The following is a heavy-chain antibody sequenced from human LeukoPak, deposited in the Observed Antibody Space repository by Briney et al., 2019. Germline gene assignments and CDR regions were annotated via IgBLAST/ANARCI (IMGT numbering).Heavy chain of an antibody. D-gene: IGHD3-22*01. J-gene: IGHJ4*02. CDR3: ARAQDDYYDSSGYPDY. CDR2: INPSGGST. CDR1: GYTFTGYY. V-gene: IGHV1-46*01. Sequence: ASVKVSCKASGYTFTGYYMHWVRQAPGQGLEWMGIINPSGGSTSYAQKFQGRVTMTRDMSTSTVYMELSSLRSEDTAVYYCARAQDDYYDSSGYPDYWGQGTLVTVSS.